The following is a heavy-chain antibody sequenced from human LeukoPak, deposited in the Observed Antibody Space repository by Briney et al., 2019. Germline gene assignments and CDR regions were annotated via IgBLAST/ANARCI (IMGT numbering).Heavy chain of an antibody. V-gene: IGHV1-69*04. CDR3: ARDHRIAVAGTVSTWFAP. CDR1: GGTFSSYA. CDR2: IIPILGIA. J-gene: IGHJ5*02. D-gene: IGHD6-19*01. Sequence: ASVKVSRKASGGTFSSYAISWVRQAPGQGLEWMGRIIPILGIANYAQKFQGRVTITADKSTSTAYMELSSLRSEDTAVYYCARDHRIAVAGTVSTWFAPWGQGTLVTVSS.